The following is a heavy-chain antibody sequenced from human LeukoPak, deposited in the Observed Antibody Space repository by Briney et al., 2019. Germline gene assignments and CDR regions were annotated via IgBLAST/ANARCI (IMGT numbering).Heavy chain of an antibody. CDR1: GFTFSSYA. Sequence: PGGSLRLSCAASGFTFSSYAMSWVRQAPGKGLEWVSAISGSGGSTYYADSVKGRFTISRDNSKNTLYLQMNSPRAEDTAVYYCAKRGHYDXXSGYLEWGXXXLVTV. J-gene: IGHJ1*01. CDR2: ISGSGGST. V-gene: IGHV3-23*01. CDR3: AKRGHYDXXSGYLE. D-gene: IGHD3-3*01.